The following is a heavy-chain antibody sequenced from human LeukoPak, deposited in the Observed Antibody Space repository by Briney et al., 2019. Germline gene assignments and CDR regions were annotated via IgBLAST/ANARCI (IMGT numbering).Heavy chain of an antibody. D-gene: IGHD6-19*01. CDR2: INHSGST. CDR3: ARARGAVAIDY. V-gene: IGHV4-34*01. J-gene: IGHJ4*02. CDR1: IGSFSGYD. Sequence: PSETLSLTCAVYIGSFSGYDWTWIRQAPGKGLEWIGEINHSGSTNYNASLKSRVTISVDTSKNQFSLKLTSVTAADTGMYFCARARGAVAIDYWGQGTLVTVSS.